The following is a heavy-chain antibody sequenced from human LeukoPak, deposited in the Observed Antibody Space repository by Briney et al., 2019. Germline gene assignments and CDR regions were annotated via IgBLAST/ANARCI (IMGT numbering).Heavy chain of an antibody. CDR3: AKGRFLEWLLSFDY. CDR2: ISGSGGST. V-gene: IGHV3-23*01. J-gene: IGHJ4*02. Sequence: GGSLRLSCAASGFTFSSYAMSWVRQAPGKGLEWVSAISGSGGSTYYAGSEKGRFTISRDNSKNTLYLQMNSLRAEDTAVYYCAKGRFLEWLLSFDYWGQGTLVTVSS. D-gene: IGHD3-3*01. CDR1: GFTFSSYA.